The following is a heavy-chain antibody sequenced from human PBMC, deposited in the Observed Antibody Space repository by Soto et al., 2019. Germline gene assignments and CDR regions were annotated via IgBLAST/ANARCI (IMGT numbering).Heavy chain of an antibody. CDR1: GCTVSSNY. Sequence: EVQLVESGGGLVQPGGSLRLSCAASGCTVSSNYMSWVRQAPGKGLEWVSVIYSGGSTYYADSVKGRFTISRDNSKNTLYLQMKSLRAEDTAVYYCARESAIAVAGTGIPFDAFDIWGQGTMVTVSS. CDR3: ARESAIAVAGTGIPFDAFDI. D-gene: IGHD6-19*01. J-gene: IGHJ3*02. V-gene: IGHV3-66*01. CDR2: IYSGGST.